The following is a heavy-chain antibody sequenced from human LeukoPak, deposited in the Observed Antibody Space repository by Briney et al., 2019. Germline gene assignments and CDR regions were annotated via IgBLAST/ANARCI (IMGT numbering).Heavy chain of an antibody. CDR1: GFTFSSYA. CDR3: AKGYYYDSSGYYGGDY. V-gene: IGHV3-23*01. J-gene: IGHJ4*02. CDR2: ISGSGGST. D-gene: IGHD3-22*01. Sequence: GGSLRLSCAASGFTFSSYAMSWVRQAPGKGLEWVSAISGSGGSTYYADSVKGRFTISRDNSKNTLYLQMNSLRAEDTAVYYCAKGYYYDSSGYYGGDYWGQGTLVTASS.